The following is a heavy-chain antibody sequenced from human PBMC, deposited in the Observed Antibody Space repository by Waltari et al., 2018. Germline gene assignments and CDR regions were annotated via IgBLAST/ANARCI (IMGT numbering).Heavy chain of an antibody. J-gene: IGHJ4*02. CDR2: IYHSGST. Sequence: QVQLQESGPGLVKPSETLSLTCTVSGYPISSGYYWGWIRQPPGKGLEWIGSIYHSGSTYYNPSLKSRVTISVDTSKNQFSLKLSSVTAADTAVYYCARGYSSGWYDYWGQGTLVTVSS. CDR1: GYPISSGYY. V-gene: IGHV4-38-2*02. D-gene: IGHD6-19*01. CDR3: ARGYSSGWYDY.